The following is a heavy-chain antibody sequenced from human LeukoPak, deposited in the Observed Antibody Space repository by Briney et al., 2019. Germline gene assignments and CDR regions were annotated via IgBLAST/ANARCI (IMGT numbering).Heavy chain of an antibody. D-gene: IGHD2-21*02. V-gene: IGHV3-30*03. CDR2: ISYDGTSK. Sequence: GRSLRLSCAASGFSFSRYGMHWVRQAPGKGLEWVAVISYDGTSKYYADSVKGRFTISRDNSKNTLYLQLNSLRAEDRAVYYCARVICGGDCYSGHWYFDLWGRGTLVTVSS. CDR3: ARVICGGDCYSGHWYFDL. CDR1: GFSFSRYG. J-gene: IGHJ2*01.